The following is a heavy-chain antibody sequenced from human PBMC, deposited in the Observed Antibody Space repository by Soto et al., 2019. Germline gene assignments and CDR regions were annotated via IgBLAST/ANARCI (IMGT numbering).Heavy chain of an antibody. CDR3: TRYYYDSSGNLYFDY. CDR2: IRSKANSYAT. CDR1: GFTFSGSA. Sequence: GGSLRLSCAASGFTFSGSAMHWVRQASGKGLEWVGRIRSKANSYATAYAASVKGRFTISRDDSKNTAYLQMNSLKTEDTAVYYCTRYYYDSSGNLYFDYWGQGTLVTVSS. D-gene: IGHD3-22*01. V-gene: IGHV3-73*01. J-gene: IGHJ4*02.